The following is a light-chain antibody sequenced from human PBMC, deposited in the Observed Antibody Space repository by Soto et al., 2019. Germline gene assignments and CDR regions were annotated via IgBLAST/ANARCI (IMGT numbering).Light chain of an antibody. V-gene: IGKV3-15*01. Sequence: EIVMMQSPATLSVSPGERATLSCRASQSVSSNLAWYQQKPGQAPRLLIYGASTRATGIPARFSGSGSGKEFTLTIRSLQSEDFAVYYCQQYNDWPRKFGQGTKVDIK. CDR2: GAS. CDR1: QSVSSN. CDR3: QQYNDWPRK. J-gene: IGKJ1*01.